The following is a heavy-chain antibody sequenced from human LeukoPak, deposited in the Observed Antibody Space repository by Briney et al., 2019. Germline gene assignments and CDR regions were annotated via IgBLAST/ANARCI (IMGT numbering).Heavy chain of an antibody. Sequence: PSETLSLTCAVYGGSFSGYYWSWIRQPPGKGLEWIGEINHSGSTNYNPSLKSRVTISVDTSKNQFSLKLSSVTAADTAVYYCARLRPMVRGVIHRFDPWGQGTLVTVSS. J-gene: IGHJ5*02. D-gene: IGHD3-10*01. CDR3: ARLRPMVRGVIHRFDP. V-gene: IGHV4-34*01. CDR1: GGSFSGYY. CDR2: INHSGST.